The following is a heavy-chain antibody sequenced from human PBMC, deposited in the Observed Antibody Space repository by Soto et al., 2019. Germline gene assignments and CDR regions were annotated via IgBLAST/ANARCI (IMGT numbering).Heavy chain of an antibody. V-gene: IGHV5-10-1*01. CDR3: ASIAARPSLYKGVDGMDG. D-gene: IGHD6-6*01. CDR1: GYRFTSYW. Sequence: GAPLKISCKGSGYRFTSYWISWVSPMPGKGLEWMGRIDPSDSYTNYSPSFQGHVTISADKSISTAYLQWSSLKASDTAMYYCASIAARPSLYKGVDGMDGWGQGTTVTVSS. CDR2: IDPSDSYT. J-gene: IGHJ6*02.